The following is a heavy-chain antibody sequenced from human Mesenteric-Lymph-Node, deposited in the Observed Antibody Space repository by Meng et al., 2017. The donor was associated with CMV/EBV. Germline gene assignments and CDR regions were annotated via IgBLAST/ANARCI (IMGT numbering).Heavy chain of an antibody. CDR2: IYYSGST. Sequence: LRLSCTVSGGSISSGDYYWSWIRQPPGKGLEWIGYIYYSGSTYYNPSLKSRVTISVDTSKNQFSLKLSSVTAADTAVYYCARVSPYCSSTSCYRKSYYYGMDVWGQGTTVTVSS. D-gene: IGHD2-2*01. CDR3: ARVSPYCSSTSCYRKSYYYGMDV. J-gene: IGHJ6*02. V-gene: IGHV4-30-4*08. CDR1: GGSISSGDYY.